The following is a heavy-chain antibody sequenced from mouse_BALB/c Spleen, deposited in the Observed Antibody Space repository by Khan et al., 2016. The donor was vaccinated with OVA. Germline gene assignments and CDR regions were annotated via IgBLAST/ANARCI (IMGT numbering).Heavy chain of an antibody. CDR1: GYSITSDYA. D-gene: IGHD4-1*01. CDR3: AMGRTY. CDR2: ITYSGST. J-gene: IGHJ3*01. V-gene: IGHV3-2*02. Sequence: EVKLLESGPGLVKPSQSLSLTCTVTGYSITSDYAWNWIRQFPGNKLEWMGYITYSGSTSYRPSLKSRISITRDTSKNQFFLQLNSVTTEDTATYDCAMGRTYWGQGTLVTVSA.